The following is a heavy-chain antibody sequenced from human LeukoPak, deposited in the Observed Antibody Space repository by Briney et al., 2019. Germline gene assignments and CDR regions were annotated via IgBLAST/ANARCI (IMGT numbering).Heavy chain of an antibody. V-gene: IGHV1-18*01. CDR1: GYTFTSYG. D-gene: IGHD2-2*02. CDR3: ARSHCSSAICYTPYYYYMDV. Sequence: ASVKVSCKASGYTFTSYGISWVRQAPGQGLEWMGWISAYNGNTNYAQKLQGRVTMTTDTSTSTAYMELRSLRSDDTAMYYCARSHCSSAICYTPYYYYMDVWGKGTTVTVSS. J-gene: IGHJ6*03. CDR2: ISAYNGNT.